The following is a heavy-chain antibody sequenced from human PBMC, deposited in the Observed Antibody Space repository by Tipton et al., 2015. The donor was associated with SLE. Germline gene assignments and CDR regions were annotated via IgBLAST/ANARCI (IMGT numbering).Heavy chain of an antibody. CDR3: AREKRIFGVVIIHFDY. J-gene: IGHJ4*02. CDR2: ISAYNGNT. D-gene: IGHD3-3*01. CDR1: GYTFAGYG. Sequence: QVQLVQSGAEVKKPGASVKVSCKASGYTFAGYGISWVRQAPGQGLEWMGWISAYNGNTNYAQKLQGRVTMTTDTSTSTAYMELRSLRSDDTAVYYCAREKRIFGVVIIHFDYWGQGTLVTVSS. V-gene: IGHV1-18*01.